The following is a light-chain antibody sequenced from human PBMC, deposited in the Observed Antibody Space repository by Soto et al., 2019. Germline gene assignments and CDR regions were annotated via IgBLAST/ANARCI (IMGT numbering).Light chain of an antibody. V-gene: IGKV3-15*01. J-gene: IGKJ4*01. Sequence: EIVMTQSPATLSVSPGERATLSCRASQSVSSNLAWYQQKPGQAPRLLIYGASTRATGIPARFGGSGSGTEFILTISSLQSEDFAVYYGQQYHKWPLTFGGGTKVEI. CDR2: GAS. CDR1: QSVSSN. CDR3: QQYHKWPLT.